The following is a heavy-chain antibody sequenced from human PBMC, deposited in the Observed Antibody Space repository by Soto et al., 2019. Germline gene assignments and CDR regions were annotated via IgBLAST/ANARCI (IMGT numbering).Heavy chain of an antibody. J-gene: IGHJ4*02. CDR1: GYSFTTYW. V-gene: IGHV5-51*01. CDR3: ARRRGLVGSFDY. D-gene: IGHD3-9*01. Sequence: PGESLKISCKGSGYSFTTYWLGWVRQVPGKGLEWMGIIYPGDSDTRYSPSFQGQVTISADKSISAAYLQWSSLKASDTAMCFCARRRGLVGSFDYWGRGTLVTVSS. CDR2: IYPGDSDT.